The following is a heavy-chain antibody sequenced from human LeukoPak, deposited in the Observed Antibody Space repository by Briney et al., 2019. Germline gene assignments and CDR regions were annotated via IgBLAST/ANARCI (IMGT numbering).Heavy chain of an antibody. J-gene: IGHJ5*02. D-gene: IGHD3-9*01. CDR1: GGSTSSYY. V-gene: IGHV4-59*08. Sequence: SETLSLTCTVSGGSTSSYYWSWIRQPPGKGLEWIGYIYYSGSTNYNPSLKSRVTISVDTSKNQFSLKLSSVTAADTSVYYCARNGVYYDILTGSMSDNWFDPWGQGTLVTVSS. CDR3: ARNGVYYDILTGSMSDNWFDP. CDR2: IYYSGST.